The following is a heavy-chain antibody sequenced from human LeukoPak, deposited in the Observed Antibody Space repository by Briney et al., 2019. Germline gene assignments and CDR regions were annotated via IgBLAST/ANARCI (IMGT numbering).Heavy chain of an antibody. CDR3: AKDDCSSTSCSFDY. D-gene: IGHD2-2*01. CDR1: GFTFSTYV. J-gene: IGHJ4*02. CDR2: MSYDGSNK. Sequence: GGSLRLSCAASGFTFSTYVIHWVRQAPGKGLEWVAIMSYDGSNKYYTDSVKGRFTISRDNSKNTLYLQMNSLRAEDTALYYCAKDDCSSTSCSFDYWGQGTLVTVSS. V-gene: IGHV3-30-3*01.